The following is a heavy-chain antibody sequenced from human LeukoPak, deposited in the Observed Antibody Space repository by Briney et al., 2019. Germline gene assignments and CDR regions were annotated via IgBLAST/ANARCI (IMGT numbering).Heavy chain of an antibody. V-gene: IGHV4-31*03. D-gene: IGHD6-25*01. Sequence: SQTLSLTCTVSGVSISSGGYYWSWIRQHPGKGLEWIGYIYYSGGSYYNPSLKSRIAISVDTSKNQFSLELSSVTAADTAVYYCASQAATTEEPFDFWGQGTLVTVSS. CDR1: GVSISSGGYY. J-gene: IGHJ4*02. CDR3: ASQAATTEEPFDF. CDR2: IYYSGGS.